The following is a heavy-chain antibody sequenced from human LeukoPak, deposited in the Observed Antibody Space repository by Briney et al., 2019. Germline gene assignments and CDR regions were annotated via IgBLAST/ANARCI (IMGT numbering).Heavy chain of an antibody. CDR1: GFTFSSYE. CDR2: ISSSGSTI. V-gene: IGHV3-48*03. J-gene: IGHJ4*02. CDR3: ARDPQRRSDY. Sequence: PGGSLRLSCAASGFTFSSYEMNWVRQAPGEGLEWVSYISSSGSTIYYADSVKGRFTISRDNAKNSLYLQMNDLRGEDTAVYYCARDPQRRSDYWGQGTLVTVSS.